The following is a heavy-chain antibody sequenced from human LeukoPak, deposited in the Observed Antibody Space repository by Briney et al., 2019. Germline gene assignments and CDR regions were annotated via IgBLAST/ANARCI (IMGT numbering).Heavy chain of an antibody. D-gene: IGHD6-19*01. CDR3: AKDRGAAVASSGQLYYYYGMDV. CDR1: GFTFSSNG. Sequence: PGGSLRLSCAASGFTFSSNGMHWVRQAPGKGLEWVAVISYDGSNKYYADSVKGRFTISRDNSKNTLYLQMNSLRAEDTAVYYCAKDRGAAVASSGQLYYYYGMDVWGQGTTVTVSS. CDR2: ISYDGSNK. J-gene: IGHJ6*02. V-gene: IGHV3-30*18.